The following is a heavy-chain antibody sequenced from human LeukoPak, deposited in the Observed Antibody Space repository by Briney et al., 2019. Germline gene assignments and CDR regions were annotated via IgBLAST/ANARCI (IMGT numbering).Heavy chain of an antibody. CDR1: GGSISSGGYY. J-gene: IGHJ5*02. CDR3: ARYNFASRAPGSWFDP. V-gene: IGHV4-31*03. CDR2: IYYSGST. Sequence: PSETLSLTCTVSGGSISSGGYYWSWIRQHPGKGLEWIGYIYYSGSTYYNPSLKSRVTISVDTSKNQFSLKLSSVTAADTAVYYCARYNFASRAPGSWFDPWGQGILDTVSS. D-gene: IGHD2-2*01.